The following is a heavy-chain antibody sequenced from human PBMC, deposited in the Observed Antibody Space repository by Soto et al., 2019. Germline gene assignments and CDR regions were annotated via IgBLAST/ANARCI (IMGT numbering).Heavy chain of an antibody. CDR1: GGSISGFY. J-gene: IGHJ5*02. D-gene: IGHD1-1*01. CDR2: IYYSGST. CDR3: ARDQLEGNWFDP. Sequence: SETLSLTCTVSGGSISGFYWGWIRQPPGKGLEWIGNIYYSGSTLYNPSLKSRVTISVDKSKNQFSLKLSSVTAADTAVYYCARDQLEGNWFDPWGQGTLVTVSS. V-gene: IGHV4-59*12.